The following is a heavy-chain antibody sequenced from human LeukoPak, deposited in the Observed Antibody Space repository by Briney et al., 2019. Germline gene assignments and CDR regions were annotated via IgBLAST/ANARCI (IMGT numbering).Heavy chain of an antibody. D-gene: IGHD3-22*01. CDR1: GFTFTIFG. J-gene: IGHJ4*02. CDR2: LYSGGSA. Sequence: GGSLRLSCAASGFTFTIFGLNWVRQAPGKGLESVSVLYSGGSAYYTDSVKGRFTISRDTSKNTLSLQMNSLRVEDTAVYYCAREGLTINHYDSSGYRTLDYWGPGTLVIVSS. CDR3: AREGLTINHYDSSGYRTLDY. V-gene: IGHV3-53*01.